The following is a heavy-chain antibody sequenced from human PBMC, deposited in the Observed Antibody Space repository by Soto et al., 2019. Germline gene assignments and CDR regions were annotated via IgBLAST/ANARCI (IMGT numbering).Heavy chain of an antibody. J-gene: IGHJ4*02. Sequence: GGSLRLSCAASGFTFSSYGMHWVRQAPGKGLEWVAVISYDGSNKYYADSVKGRFTISRDNSKNTLYLQMNSLRAEDTAVYYCAKTRDSSWYVAFDYWGQGTLVTVSS. V-gene: IGHV3-30*18. CDR3: AKTRDSSWYVAFDY. CDR2: ISYDGSNK. D-gene: IGHD6-13*01. CDR1: GFTFSSYG.